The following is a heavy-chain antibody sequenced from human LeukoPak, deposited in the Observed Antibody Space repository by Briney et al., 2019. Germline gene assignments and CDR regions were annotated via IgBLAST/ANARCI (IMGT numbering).Heavy chain of an antibody. J-gene: IGHJ4*02. CDR1: GFTFSSYA. D-gene: IGHD3-22*01. Sequence: GGSLGLSCAASGFTFSSYAMHWVRQAPGKGLEWVAVISYDGSNKYYADSVKGRFTISRDNSKNTLYLQMNSLRAEDTAVYYCARAGKYYDAADYWGQGTLVTVSS. V-gene: IGHV3-30-3*01. CDR3: ARAGKYYDAADY. CDR2: ISYDGSNK.